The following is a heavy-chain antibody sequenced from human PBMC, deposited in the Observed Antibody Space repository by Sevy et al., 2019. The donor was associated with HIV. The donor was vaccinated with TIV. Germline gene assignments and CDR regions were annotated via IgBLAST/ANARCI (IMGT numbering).Heavy chain of an antibody. Sequence: GGYLRLSCAASGFTFSKYSMSWVRQPPGKGLEWVSTLSFGCGEIKYADSVKGRFTISRDNSKSSGYLQMNNLRPEDTAVYYCAREGWTKPHDYWGQGTLVTVSS. CDR3: AREGWTKPHDY. D-gene: IGHD2-15*01. CDR1: GFTFSKYS. J-gene: IGHJ4*02. CDR2: LSFGCGEI. V-gene: IGHV3-23*01.